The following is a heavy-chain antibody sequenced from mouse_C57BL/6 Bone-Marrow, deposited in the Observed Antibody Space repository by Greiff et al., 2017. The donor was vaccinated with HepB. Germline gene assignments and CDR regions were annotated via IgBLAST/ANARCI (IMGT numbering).Heavy chain of an antibody. J-gene: IGHJ3*01. Sequence: VQLQQSGAELVRPGASVKLSCTASGFNIKDDYMHWVKQRPEQGLEWIGWIDPENGDTEYASKFQGKATITADTSSNTAYLHLSSLTSEDTAVYYCTTATVVEAYWGQGTLVTVSA. CDR3: TTATVVEAY. V-gene: IGHV14-4*01. D-gene: IGHD1-1*01. CDR1: GFNIKDDY. CDR2: IDPENGDT.